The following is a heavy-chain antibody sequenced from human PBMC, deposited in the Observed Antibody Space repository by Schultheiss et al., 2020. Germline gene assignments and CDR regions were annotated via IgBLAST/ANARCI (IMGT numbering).Heavy chain of an antibody. D-gene: IGHD1-26*01. CDR2: IYYSGST. J-gene: IGHJ4*02. V-gene: IGHV4-39*01. Sequence: SQTLSLTCTVSGGSISSGSYYWSWIRQPAGKGLEWIGSIYYSGSTYYNPSLKSRLTISVDTSKNQFSLKLSSVTAADTAVYYCARLSGTYGSDCDYWGQGTLVTVSS. CDR3: ARLSGTYGSDCDY. CDR1: GGSISSGSYY.